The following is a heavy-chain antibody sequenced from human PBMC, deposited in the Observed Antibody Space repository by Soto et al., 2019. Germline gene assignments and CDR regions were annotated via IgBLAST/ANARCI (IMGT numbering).Heavy chain of an antibody. CDR3: ARDTCGSGGSCYSALFDY. D-gene: IGHD2-15*01. CDR2: INPNSGGT. V-gene: IGHV1-2*04. J-gene: IGHJ4*02. CDR1: GYTFTGYY. Sequence: GASVKVSCKASGYTFTGYYMHWVRQAPGQGLEWMGWINPNSGGTNYAQKFQGWVTMTRDTSISTAYMELSRLRSDDTAVYYCARDTCGSGGSCYSALFDYWGQGTLVTVSS.